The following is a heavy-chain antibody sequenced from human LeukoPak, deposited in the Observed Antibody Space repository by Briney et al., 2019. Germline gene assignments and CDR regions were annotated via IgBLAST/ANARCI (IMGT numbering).Heavy chain of an antibody. J-gene: IGHJ5*02. CDR3: AGLDSRTNWFDP. CDR1: GGSISSYY. CDR2: IYYSGST. V-gene: IGHV4-59*01. D-gene: IGHD3/OR15-3a*01. Sequence: PSETLSLTCTVSGGSISSYYWSWIRQPPGKGLEWIGYIYYSGSTNYNPSLKSRVTISVDTSKNQFSLKLSSVTAADTAVYYCAGLDSRTNWFDPWGQGTLVTVSS.